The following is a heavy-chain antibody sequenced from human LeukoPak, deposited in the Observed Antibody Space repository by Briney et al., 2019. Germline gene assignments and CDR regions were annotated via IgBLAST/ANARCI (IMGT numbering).Heavy chain of an antibody. D-gene: IGHD5-12*01. CDR2: ISSSGDNT. J-gene: IGHJ4*02. Sequence: QTGGSLRLSCAASGFTFSSYAMSWVRQAPGKGLEYVSAISSSGDNTYYANSVKGRFTISRDNSKNTLFLQMGSLRVEDTAVYYCAREERGLAIDYWGQGTLVTVSS. CDR3: AREERGLAIDY. CDR1: GFTFSSYA. V-gene: IGHV3-64*01.